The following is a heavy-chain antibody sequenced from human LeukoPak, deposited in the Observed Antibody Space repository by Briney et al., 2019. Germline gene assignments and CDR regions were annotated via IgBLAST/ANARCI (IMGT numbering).Heavy chain of an antibody. D-gene: IGHD3-3*01. V-gene: IGHV3-30-3*01. CDR1: GFTFSSYA. CDR2: ISYDGSNK. J-gene: IGHJ4*02. CDR3: ARVASRITLFGVVNV. Sequence: GGSLRLSCAASGFTFSSYAMHWVRQAPVKGLEWVAVISYDGSNKYYADSVKGRFTISRDNSKNTLYLQMNSLRAEDTAVYYCARVASRITLFGVVNVWGQGTLVTVSS.